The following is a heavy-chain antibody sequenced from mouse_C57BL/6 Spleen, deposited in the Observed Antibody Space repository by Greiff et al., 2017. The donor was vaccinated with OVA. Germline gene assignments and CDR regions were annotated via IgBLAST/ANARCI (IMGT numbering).Heavy chain of an antibody. Sequence: QVQLQQSGAELVRPGTSVKVSCKASGYAFTNYLIEWVKQRPGQGLEWIGVINPGSGGTNYNEKFKGKATLTADKSSSTAYMQLSSLTSEDSAVYFCARYTMITNYFDYWGQGTSVTVSS. CDR2: INPGSGGT. V-gene: IGHV1-54*01. D-gene: IGHD2-4*01. CDR3: ARYTMITNYFDY. CDR1: GYAFTNYL. J-gene: IGHJ4*01.